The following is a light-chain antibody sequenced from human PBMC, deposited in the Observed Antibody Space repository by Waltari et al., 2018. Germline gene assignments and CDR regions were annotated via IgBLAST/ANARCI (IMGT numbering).Light chain of an antibody. V-gene: IGLV3-1*01. J-gene: IGLJ2*01. CDR3: QAWDSSTVV. CDR2: QDN. CDR1: KLGDKY. Sequence: SYELTQPPSVSVSPGQTASITCSGNKLGDKYACWYQQKPGQSPVLVIYQDNKRPSGIPERFAGSSSGKTATLTISGTQAMDEADYYCQAWDSSTVVFGGGTKLTVL.